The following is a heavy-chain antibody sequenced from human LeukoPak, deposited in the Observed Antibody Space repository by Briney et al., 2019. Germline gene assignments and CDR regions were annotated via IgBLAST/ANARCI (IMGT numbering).Heavy chain of an antibody. Sequence: SETLSLTCTVSGGSIITSSYYWGWIRQPPGKGLEWIGSIYYSGSTYYNPSLKSRVTISVDTSKNQFSLKLSSVTAADTAVYYCARGSMITNWFDPWGQGTLVTVSS. V-gene: IGHV4-39*07. J-gene: IGHJ5*02. CDR1: GGSIITSSYY. D-gene: IGHD3-16*01. CDR2: IYYSGST. CDR3: ARGSMITNWFDP.